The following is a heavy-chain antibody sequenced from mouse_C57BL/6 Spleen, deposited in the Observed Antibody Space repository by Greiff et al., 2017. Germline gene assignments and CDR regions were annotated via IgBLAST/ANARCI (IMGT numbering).Heavy chain of an antibody. V-gene: IGHV5-9*01. Sequence: EVKLMESGGGLVKPGGSLKLSCAASGFTFSSYTMSWVRQTPEKRLEWVATISGGGGNTYYPDSVKGRFTISRDNAKNTLYLQMSSLRSEDTALYYCARVDYYGSSSLAYWGQGTLVTVSA. D-gene: IGHD1-1*01. J-gene: IGHJ3*01. CDR1: GFTFSSYT. CDR3: ARVDYYGSSSLAY. CDR2: ISGGGGNT.